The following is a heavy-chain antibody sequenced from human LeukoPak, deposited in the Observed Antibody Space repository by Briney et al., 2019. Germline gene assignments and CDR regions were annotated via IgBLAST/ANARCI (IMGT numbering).Heavy chain of an antibody. CDR3: ARNRTTVIPGIGAAGPLNWFDP. V-gene: IGHV4-38-2*01. D-gene: IGHD6-13*01. Sequence: PSETLSLTCAVSGYSISSGYYWGWIRQPPGKGLEWIGSIYHSGSTYYNPSLKSRVTISVDTSKNQFSLKLSSVTAADTAVYYCARNRTTVIPGIGAAGPLNWFDPWGQGILVTVSS. CDR2: IYHSGST. J-gene: IGHJ5*02. CDR1: GYSISSGYY.